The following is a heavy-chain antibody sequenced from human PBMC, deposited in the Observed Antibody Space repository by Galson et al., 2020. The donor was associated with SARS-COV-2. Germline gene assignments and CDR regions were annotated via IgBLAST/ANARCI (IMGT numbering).Heavy chain of an antibody. J-gene: IGHJ6*02. D-gene: IGHD3-10*01. CDR2: ISSNGDST. CDR1: GFTFWSYT. Sequence: GGSLRLSCEASGFTFWSYTMHWVRQGPGKGLEHIAAISSNGDSTFYADSVKGRFSISRDNSKKTLYLQMGSLRGEDTAFYYCTRGGVTAVRGMGWGGGSYYYGMDVWGQGTTVTVSS. CDR3: TRGGVTAVRGMGWGGGSYYYGMDV. V-gene: IGHV3-64*02.